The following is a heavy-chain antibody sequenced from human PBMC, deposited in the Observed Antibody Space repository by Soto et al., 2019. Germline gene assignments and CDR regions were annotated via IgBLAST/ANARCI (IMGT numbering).Heavy chain of an antibody. V-gene: IGHV3-23*01. J-gene: IGHJ4*02. CDR3: AKGLVGDTWGVMDY. CDR2: ISGSGGST. D-gene: IGHD1-26*01. Sequence: EVQLLESGGGLVQPGGSLRLSCAASGFTFSSYAMNWVRQAPGKGLEWVSAISGSGGSTYYADSVKGRFTISRDNSKNTLYLQMNSLRDEDTAVYYCAKGLVGDTWGVMDYWGQGTLVTVSS. CDR1: GFTFSSYA.